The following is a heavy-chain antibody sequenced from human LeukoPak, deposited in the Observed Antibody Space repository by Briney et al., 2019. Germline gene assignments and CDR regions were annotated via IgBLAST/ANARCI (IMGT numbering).Heavy chain of an antibody. V-gene: IGHV4-30-4*08. CDR3: ARLFGVMRDFDY. CDR2: IFHSGST. CDR1: GGAISRGDYY. D-gene: IGHD3-3*01. Sequence: SQTLSLTCTVSGGAISRGDYYWSWIRQSQGTGLEWIGYIFHSGSTSYNPSLKSRVTISADTSENQLSLKVSSVTAADTAVYYCARLFGVMRDFDYWGQGTLVTVSS. J-gene: IGHJ4*02.